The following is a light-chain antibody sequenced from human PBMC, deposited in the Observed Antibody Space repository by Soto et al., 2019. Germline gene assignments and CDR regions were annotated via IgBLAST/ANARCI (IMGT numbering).Light chain of an antibody. CDR3: QQYGSSWT. Sequence: EIVLTQSPGTLSLSPGERATLSCRASQSVSSSYLAWYQQKPGQAPRLLIYCASGRATGIPDRFSGSGSGTDFTLTISRLEPEDFEVYYCQQYGSSWTFGQGTKVEIK. CDR1: QSVSSSY. J-gene: IGKJ1*01. V-gene: IGKV3-20*01. CDR2: CAS.